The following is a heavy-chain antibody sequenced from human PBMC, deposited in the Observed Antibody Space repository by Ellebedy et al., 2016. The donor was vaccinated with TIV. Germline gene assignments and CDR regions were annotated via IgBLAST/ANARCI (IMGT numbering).Heavy chain of an antibody. CDR1: GFTFSSYS. V-gene: IGHV3-21*04. Sequence: GGSLRLSXAASGFTFSSYSINWVRQAPEKGLEWVSSINGSSTYIHYADSVRGRFTISRDNAKNSVYLQMNSLRAEDTAVYYCARSLEYSFEAGLDYWGRGTLVTVSS. J-gene: IGHJ4*02. CDR2: INGSSTYI. CDR3: ARSLEYSFEAGLDY. D-gene: IGHD5-18*01.